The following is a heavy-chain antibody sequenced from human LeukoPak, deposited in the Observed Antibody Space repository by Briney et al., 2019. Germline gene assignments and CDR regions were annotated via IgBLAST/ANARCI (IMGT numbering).Heavy chain of an antibody. D-gene: IGHD3-10*01. J-gene: IGHJ5*02. CDR1: GFTFSNYW. CDR2: INSDGINT. V-gene: IGHV3-74*01. CDR3: ARGIWFGESPDWFDP. Sequence: PGGSLRLSCAASGFTFSNYWMHWVRQAPGKGLVWVSRINSDGINTSYADSVKGRFTISRDNAKNSLYLQMNSLRAEDTAVYYCARGIWFGESPDWFDPWGQGTLVTVSS.